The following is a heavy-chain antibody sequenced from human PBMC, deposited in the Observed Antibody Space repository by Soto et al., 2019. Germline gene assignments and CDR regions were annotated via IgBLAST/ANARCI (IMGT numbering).Heavy chain of an antibody. CDR2: VYYSGST. J-gene: IGHJ5*02. Sequence: QVQLQESGPGLVKPSETLSLTCTVSGASVNSENYYWSWIRQPPGKGLEWIGYVYYSGSTNYNPSLKSRATISLDKYKNQFSLKMTSMTSADTAFYDWARGVLRFLQGFDPWGQGTLVTVSS. CDR3: ARGVLRFLQGFDP. D-gene: IGHD3-3*01. V-gene: IGHV4-61*01. CDR1: GASVNSENYY.